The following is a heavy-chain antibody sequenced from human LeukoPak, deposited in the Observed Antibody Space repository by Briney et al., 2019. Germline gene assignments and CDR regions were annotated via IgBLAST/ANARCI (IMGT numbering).Heavy chain of an antibody. Sequence: QSGGSLRLSCGASGFIFSKYAMSWVRQAPGKGLEWVSAISGSGVYTYYADSVKGRFTISRDNSKNTLYLQMNSLRAEDTAVYYCAKRSSWYGAFDIWGQGTMVTVSS. D-gene: IGHD6-13*01. CDR2: ISGSGVYT. J-gene: IGHJ3*02. CDR3: AKRSSWYGAFDI. CDR1: GFIFSKYA. V-gene: IGHV3-23*01.